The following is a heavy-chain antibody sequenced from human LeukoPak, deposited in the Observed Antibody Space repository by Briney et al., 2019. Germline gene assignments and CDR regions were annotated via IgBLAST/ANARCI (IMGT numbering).Heavy chain of an antibody. CDR3: ARDLPARDDAFDI. V-gene: IGHV1-2*02. J-gene: IGHJ3*02. CDR2: INPNSGGT. CDR1: GYTFTGYY. Sequence: ASVKVSCKASGYTFTGYYMHWVRQAPGQGREWMGWINPNSGGTNYAQKFQGRVTMTRDTSISTAYMELSRLRSDDTAVYYCARDLPARDDAFDIWGQGIMVTVSS.